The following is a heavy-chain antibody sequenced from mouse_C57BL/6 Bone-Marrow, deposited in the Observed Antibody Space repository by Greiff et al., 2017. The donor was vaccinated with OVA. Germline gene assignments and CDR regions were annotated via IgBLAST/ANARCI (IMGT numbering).Heavy chain of an antibody. Sequence: VQLQQPGAELVKPGASVKMSCKASGYTFTSYWITWVKQRPGQGLEWIGDIYPGSGSPNYNEKFKSKATLTVDTSSSPAYLQLSSLTSEDSAVYYCARGDRDYWGQGTTLTVSS. CDR1: GYTFTSYW. CDR2: IYPGSGSP. CDR3: ARGDRDY. D-gene: IGHD3-3*01. V-gene: IGHV1-55*01. J-gene: IGHJ2*01.